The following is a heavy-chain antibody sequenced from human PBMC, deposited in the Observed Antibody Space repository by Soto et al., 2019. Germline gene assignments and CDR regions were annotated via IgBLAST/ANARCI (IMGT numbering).Heavy chain of an antibody. Sequence: QVQLVQSGAEVKKPGASVKVSCKASGYTFTSYGISWVRQAPGQGLEWMGWISAYNGNTNYAQKLQGRVTMTTDTSTSTAYMELRSLRSDDTAVYYCATERQLVHFDYYYYYGMDVWGQGTTVTVSS. CDR1: GYTFTSYG. CDR3: ATERQLVHFDYYYYYGMDV. D-gene: IGHD6-13*01. CDR2: ISAYNGNT. J-gene: IGHJ6*02. V-gene: IGHV1-18*01.